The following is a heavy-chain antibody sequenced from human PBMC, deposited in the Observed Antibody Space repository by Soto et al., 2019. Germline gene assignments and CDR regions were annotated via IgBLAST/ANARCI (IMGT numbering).Heavy chain of an antibody. CDR2: IYYSGST. CDR3: ARRVVDVVVPDALSP. CDR1: GGSISSSSYY. J-gene: IGHJ5*02. D-gene: IGHD2-2*01. Sequence: QRQLQKSGPGLVKPSETLSLTCTVFGGSISSSSYYWGWIRQPPGKGLEWIGNIYYSGSTYYNPSLKSRVTISADTSKNHSSLKLSSVTATDTAVYYCARRVVDVVVPDALSPWGQGTLVTVSS. V-gene: IGHV4-39*02.